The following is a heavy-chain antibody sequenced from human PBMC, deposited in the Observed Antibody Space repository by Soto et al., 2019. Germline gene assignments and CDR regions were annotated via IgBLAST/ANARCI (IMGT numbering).Heavy chain of an antibody. D-gene: IGHD2-2*01. J-gene: IGHJ4*02. CDR3: ASRYCSSTSCYETFDY. V-gene: IGHV4-39*01. CDR2: IYYSGST. Sequence: SETLSLTCTVSGGSISSSSYYWGWIRQPPGKGLEWIGSIYYSGSTYYNPSLKSRVTISVDTSKNQFSLKLSSVTAADTAVYYCASRYCSSTSCYETFDYWGQGTLVTVSS. CDR1: GGSISSSSYY.